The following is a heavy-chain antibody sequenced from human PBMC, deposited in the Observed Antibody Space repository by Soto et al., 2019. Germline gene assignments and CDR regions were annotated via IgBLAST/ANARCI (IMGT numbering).Heavy chain of an antibody. D-gene: IGHD4-17*01. J-gene: IGHJ4*02. CDR1: GFTFSSYA. V-gene: IGHV3-23*01. CDR3: AKDYLEDNYGALFDY. Sequence: GGSLRLSCAASGFTFSSYAMSWVRQAPGKGLEWVSAISGSGGSTYYADSVKGRFTISRDNSKNTLYLQMNSLRAEDTAVYYCAKDYLEDNYGALFDYWGQGTLVTVSS. CDR2: ISGSGGST.